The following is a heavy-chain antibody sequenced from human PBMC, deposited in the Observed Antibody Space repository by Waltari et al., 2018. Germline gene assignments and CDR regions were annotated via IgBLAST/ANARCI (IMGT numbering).Heavy chain of an antibody. Sequence: QVQLQESGPGLVKPSQTLSLTCTVSVGSISSGSYYWSWIRQPAGKGLEWIGRIYTSGSTNYNPSLKSRVTISVDTSKNQFSLKLSSVTAADTAVYYCAKSLDGSGSYYNMGAFDIWGQGTMVTVSS. J-gene: IGHJ3*02. CDR3: AKSLDGSGSYYNMGAFDI. V-gene: IGHV4-61*02. CDR1: VGSISSGSYY. D-gene: IGHD3-10*01. CDR2: IYTSGST.